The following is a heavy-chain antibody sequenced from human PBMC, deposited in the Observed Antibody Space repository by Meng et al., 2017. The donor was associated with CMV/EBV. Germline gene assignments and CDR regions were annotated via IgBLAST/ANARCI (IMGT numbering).Heavy chain of an antibody. Sequence: SETLSLTCTVSGGSISSSSYYWGWIRQPPGKGLEWIGSIYYSGSTYYNPSLKSRVTISVDTSKNQFSLKLSSVTAADTAVYYCARDGSGYRGLYYYYGMDVWGQGTTVTVSS. CDR3: ARDGSGYRGLYYYYGMDV. V-gene: IGHV4-39*07. D-gene: IGHD3-22*01. CDR1: GGSISSSSYY. J-gene: IGHJ6*02. CDR2: IYYSGST.